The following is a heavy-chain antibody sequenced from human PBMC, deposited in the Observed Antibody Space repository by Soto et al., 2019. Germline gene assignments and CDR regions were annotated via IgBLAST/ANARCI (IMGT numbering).Heavy chain of an antibody. CDR1: GFTFGDYA. D-gene: IGHD2-15*01. J-gene: IGHJ5*02. CDR3: ARDAGSCYSVGHWFDP. V-gene: IGHV3-30-3*01. Sequence: PGGSLRLSCTGSGFTFGDYAMSWVRRAPGKGLEWVAVISYDGSNKYYADSVKGRFTISRDNSKNTLYLQMNSLRAEDTAVYYCARDAGSCYSVGHWFDPWGQGTLVTVSS. CDR2: ISYDGSNK.